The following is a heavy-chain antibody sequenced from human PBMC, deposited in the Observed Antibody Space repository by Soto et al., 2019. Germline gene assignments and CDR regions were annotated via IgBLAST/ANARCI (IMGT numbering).Heavy chain of an antibody. J-gene: IGHJ5*02. CDR2: GNDSGDRT. D-gene: IGHD6-19*01. V-gene: IGHV3-23*01. CDR3: MREPQSSGWSYNWYVP. Sequence: GGSLTLSCAAAGFTFSRYAVSWVRQRPGEGLEWVSSGNDSGDRTYDADFVKGRFTTTRENSKNTLYLQMNTRRAEDTALYYCMREPQSSGWSYNWYVPWGQGTRVTVSS. CDR1: GFTFSRYA.